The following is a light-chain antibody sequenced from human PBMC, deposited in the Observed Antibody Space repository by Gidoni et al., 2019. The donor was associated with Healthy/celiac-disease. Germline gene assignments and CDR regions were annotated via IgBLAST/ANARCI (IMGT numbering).Light chain of an antibody. CDR1: QSISSW. CDR3: QQYNSYEGT. Sequence: DIQMPQSPSTLSASVGDRVTITCRASQSISSWLAWYQQKPGKAPKLLIYNASSLESGVPSRFSGSGSGTEFTLTISSLQPDDFATYYCQQYNSYEGTFGQGTKVEIK. J-gene: IGKJ1*01. V-gene: IGKV1-5*03. CDR2: NAS.